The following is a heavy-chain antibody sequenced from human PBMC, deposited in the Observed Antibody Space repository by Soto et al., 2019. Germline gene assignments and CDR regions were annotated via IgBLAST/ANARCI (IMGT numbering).Heavy chain of an antibody. Sequence: SETLSLTCTVSGGSISSGDYYWSWIRQPPGKGLEWIGYVYYSGSTYYNPSLKSRVTISVDTSKNQFSLKLSSVTAADTAVYYCARCYYDSSGYFFRRPLNWGQGTLVTVSS. V-gene: IGHV4-30-4*01. CDR1: GGSISSGDYY. J-gene: IGHJ4*02. CDR3: ARCYYDSSGYFFRRPLN. D-gene: IGHD3-22*01. CDR2: VYYSGST.